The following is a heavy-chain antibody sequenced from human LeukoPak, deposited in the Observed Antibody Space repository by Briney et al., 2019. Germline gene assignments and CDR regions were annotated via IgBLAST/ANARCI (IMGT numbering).Heavy chain of an antibody. V-gene: IGHV3-20*04. CDR1: GFTFDDYG. D-gene: IGHD3-22*01. CDR2: INWNGGST. CDR3: ARNGEFSMIVVESHYFDY. J-gene: IGHJ4*02. Sequence: GGSLRLSCAASGFTFDDYGMSWVRQAPGKGLEWVSGINWNGGSTGYAGSVKGRFTISRDNAKNSLYLQMNSLRAEDTALYYCARNGEFSMIVVESHYFDYWGQGTLVTVSS.